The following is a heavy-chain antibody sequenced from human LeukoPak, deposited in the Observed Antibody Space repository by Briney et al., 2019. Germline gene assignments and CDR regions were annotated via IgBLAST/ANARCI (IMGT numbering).Heavy chain of an antibody. V-gene: IGHV3-23*01. D-gene: IGHD3-22*01. CDR2: VSGSGGST. Sequence: PGGSPRLSCVASGFTFSSYAMSWVRQAPGKGLEWVSFVSGSGGSTYYADSVKGRFTISKDNSKNTVYLQMNSLRAEDTAVYYCARDRDYYDSSGYWGQGTLVTVSS. CDR1: GFTFSSYA. CDR3: ARDRDYYDSSGY. J-gene: IGHJ4*02.